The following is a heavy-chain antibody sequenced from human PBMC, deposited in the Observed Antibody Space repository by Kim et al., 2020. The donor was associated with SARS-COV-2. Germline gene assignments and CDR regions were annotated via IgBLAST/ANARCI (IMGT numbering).Heavy chain of an antibody. CDR3: ARGAFWSGYPYYYGMDV. CDR2: INHSGST. CDR1: GGSFSGYY. V-gene: IGHV4-34*01. D-gene: IGHD3-3*01. Sequence: SETLSLTCAVYGGSFSGYYWSWIRQPPGKGLEWIGEINHSGSTNYNPSLKSRVTISVDTSKNQFSLKLSSVTAADTAVYYCARGAFWSGYPYYYGMDVWGQGTTVTVSS. J-gene: IGHJ6*02.